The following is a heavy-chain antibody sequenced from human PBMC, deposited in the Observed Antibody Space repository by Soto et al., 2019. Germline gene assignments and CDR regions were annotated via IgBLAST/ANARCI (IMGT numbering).Heavy chain of an antibody. Sequence: GGSLRLSCAASGFTFSSYAMSWVRQAPGKGLEWVSAISGSGGSTYYADSVKGRFTISRDNSKNTLYLQMNSLRAEDTAVYYCAKDPDSSGWYERPRVHTAFDIWGQGTVVTVSS. CDR2: ISGSGGST. D-gene: IGHD6-19*01. J-gene: IGHJ3*02. CDR3: AKDPDSSGWYERPRVHTAFDI. V-gene: IGHV3-23*01. CDR1: GFTFSSYA.